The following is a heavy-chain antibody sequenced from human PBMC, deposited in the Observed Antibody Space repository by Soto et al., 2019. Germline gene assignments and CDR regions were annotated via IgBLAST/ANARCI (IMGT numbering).Heavy chain of an antibody. D-gene: IGHD4-4*01. V-gene: IGHV1-18*01. Sequence: ASVKVSCKASGYTFTSYGISCVRQAPGQGLEWMGWISAYNGNTNYAQKLQGRVTITRDTSASTAYMELSSLRSEDTAVYYCASSYSNYALIDYYYYGMDVWGQGTTVTVSS. CDR3: ASSYSNYALIDYYYYGMDV. CDR1: GYTFTSYG. J-gene: IGHJ6*02. CDR2: ISAYNGNT.